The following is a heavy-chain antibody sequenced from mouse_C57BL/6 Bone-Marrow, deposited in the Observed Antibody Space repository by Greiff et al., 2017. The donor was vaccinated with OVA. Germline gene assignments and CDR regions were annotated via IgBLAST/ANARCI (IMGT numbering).Heavy chain of an antibody. Sequence: QVQLKESGAELVKPGASVKMSCKASGYTFTSYWITWVKQRPGQGLEWIGDIYPGSGSTNYNEKFKSKATLTVDTSSSTAYMQLSSLTSEDSAVYYCARKLLYYFDYWGQGTTLTVSS. CDR3: ARKLLYYFDY. CDR2: IYPGSGST. V-gene: IGHV1-55*01. J-gene: IGHJ2*01. D-gene: IGHD2-12*01. CDR1: GYTFTSYW.